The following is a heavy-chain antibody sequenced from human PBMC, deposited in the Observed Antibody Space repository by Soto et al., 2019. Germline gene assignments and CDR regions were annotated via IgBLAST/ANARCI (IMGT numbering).Heavy chain of an antibody. V-gene: IGHV3-30-3*01. CDR3: ARSIAVAGLDY. Sequence: SLRLSCATSGFSFSTYAIHWVRQAPGKGLDWVAVISNDRSKRYYAQSVKGRFTISRDNSNNTVDLQMNSLRAEDTALYYCARSIAVAGLDYWGPGTLVTVSS. J-gene: IGHJ4*02. CDR1: GFSFSTYA. D-gene: IGHD6-19*01. CDR2: ISNDRSKR.